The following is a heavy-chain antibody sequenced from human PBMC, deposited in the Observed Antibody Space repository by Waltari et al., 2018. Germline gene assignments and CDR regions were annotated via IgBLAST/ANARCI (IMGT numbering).Heavy chain of an antibody. V-gene: IGHV3-7*01. J-gene: IGHJ4*02. Sequence: AAAGFDCGWYWMSWVRQDPGEGLEGVANKKQDGSEKYYVDSVKGRFTISRDNAKNSLFLQMNSLRAEDTAVYYCASRYYFDYWGLGTLVTVSS. CDR1: GFDCGWYW. CDR2: KKQDGSEK. CDR3: ASRYYFDY.